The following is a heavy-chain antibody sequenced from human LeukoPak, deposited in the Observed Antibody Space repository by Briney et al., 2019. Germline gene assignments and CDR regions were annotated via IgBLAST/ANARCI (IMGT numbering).Heavy chain of an antibody. J-gene: IGHJ6*03. V-gene: IGHV1-18*01. CDR1: GYTFTSYI. D-gene: IGHD2-21*01. CDR3: ARDRHMKEAVYYYYMDV. CDR2: INAYNGNT. Sequence: ASVKVSCKASGYTFTSYIISWVRQAPGQGLEWMGWINAYNGNTDYAQRVQGRVTMTTDTSTSTAYMELRSLRSDDTSVYYCARDRHMKEAVYYYYMDVWGKGNPVTVSS.